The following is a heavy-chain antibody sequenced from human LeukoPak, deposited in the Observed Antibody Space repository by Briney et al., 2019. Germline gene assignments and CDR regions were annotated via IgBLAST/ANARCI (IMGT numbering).Heavy chain of an antibody. CDR1: GGSLSSFY. Sequence: PSETLSLTCTVSGGSLSSFYWSWIRQPPGKGLEWIGYIYYSGRTNYNPTLKSRVTISVDTSTKQLSLKLSAVTATDRPVYYCARRRGGPGTLGNWFDPWGQGTLVTVSS. J-gene: IGHJ5*02. V-gene: IGHV4-59*08. CDR2: IYYSGRT. D-gene: IGHD6-13*01. CDR3: ARRRGGPGTLGNWFDP.